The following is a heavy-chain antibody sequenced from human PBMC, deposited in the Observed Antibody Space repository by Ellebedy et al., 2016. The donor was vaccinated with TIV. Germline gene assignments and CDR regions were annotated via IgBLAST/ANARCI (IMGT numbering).Heavy chain of an antibody. V-gene: IGHV3-21*06. J-gene: IGHJ5*02. CDR1: GFSFSSYR. CDR2: IGTTGAYI. D-gene: IGHD2-15*01. CDR3: AKNNGGSGPNWFAP. Sequence: GGSLRLSXAASGFSFSSYRMNCVRQTPERGLEWVSSIGTTGAYIFYADSVKGRFTISRDNAKNSLYLEMTNLRGEDTATYYCAKNNGGSGPNWFAPWGQGTLVTVSS.